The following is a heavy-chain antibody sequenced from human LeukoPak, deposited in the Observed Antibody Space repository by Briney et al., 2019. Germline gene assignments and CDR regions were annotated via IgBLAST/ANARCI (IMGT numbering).Heavy chain of an antibody. V-gene: IGHV3-48*03. CDR1: GFTFSSYA. Sequence: GGSLRLSCAASGFTFSSYAMNWVRQAPGKGLEWVSYISSSGSTTYYADSVKGRFTISRDNAKNSLYLQMNSLRAGDTAVYYCARGPSDSYSPLYPFDYWGQGALVTVSS. CDR2: ISSSGSTT. D-gene: IGHD2-21*02. J-gene: IGHJ4*02. CDR3: ARGPSDSYSPLYPFDY.